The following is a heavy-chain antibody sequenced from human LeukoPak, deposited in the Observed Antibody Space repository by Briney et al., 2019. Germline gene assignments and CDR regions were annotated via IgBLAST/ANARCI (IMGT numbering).Heavy chain of an antibody. V-gene: IGHV4-39*01. CDR3: ARLRDYDSSGYYPYYFDY. J-gene: IGHJ4*02. Sequence: SETLSLTCTVSGGSISSSSYYWGWIRQPPEKGLEWIGSIYYSGSTYYNPSLKSRVTISVDTSKNQFSLKLSSVTAADTAVYYCARLRDYDSSGYYPYYFDYWGQGTLVTVSS. CDR2: IYYSGST. CDR1: GGSISSSSYY. D-gene: IGHD3-22*01.